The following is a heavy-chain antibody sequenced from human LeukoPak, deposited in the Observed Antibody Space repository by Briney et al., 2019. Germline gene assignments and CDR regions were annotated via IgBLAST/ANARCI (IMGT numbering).Heavy chain of an antibody. CDR3: ARARGITMVRGVLYGMDV. Sequence: GASVKVSCKASGYTFTVYYMHWVRQAPGQGLEWMGWINPNSGGTNYAQKFQGWVTMTRDTSISTAYMGLSRLRSDDTAVYYCARARGITMVRGVLYGMDVWGQGTTVTVSS. CDR1: GYTFTVYY. J-gene: IGHJ6*02. V-gene: IGHV1-2*04. D-gene: IGHD3-10*01. CDR2: INPNSGGT.